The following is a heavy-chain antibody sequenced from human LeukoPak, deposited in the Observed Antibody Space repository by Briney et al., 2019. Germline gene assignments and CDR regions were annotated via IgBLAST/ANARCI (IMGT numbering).Heavy chain of an antibody. CDR1: GYTFTIYH. CDR2: INLSGGST. D-gene: IGHD2-8*01. CDR3: AKDYVDDIPMIKDY. V-gene: IGHV1-46*01. Sequence: ASVKVSCKASGYTFTIYHMHWVRQAPGQGLEWMGKINLSGGSTTYAQKFQGRVTMTRDTSTSTVCMELSSLRSEDTAVYYCAKDYVDDIPMIKDYWGQGTLVTVSS. J-gene: IGHJ4*02.